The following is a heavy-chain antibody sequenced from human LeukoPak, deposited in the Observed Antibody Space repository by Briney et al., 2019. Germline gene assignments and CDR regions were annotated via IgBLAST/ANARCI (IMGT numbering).Heavy chain of an antibody. CDR2: SSSNGGST. Sequence: GGSLRLSCSASGFTFSTLTMHWVRQAPGKGLEYVSGSSSNGGSTYYADSAKGRFIISRDNSKNTLYLQMSSLRPEDTAVYYCVNQISGWVYWGQGTLVTVSS. D-gene: IGHD6-19*01. CDR3: VNQISGWVY. V-gene: IGHV3-64D*06. CDR1: GFTFSTLT. J-gene: IGHJ4*02.